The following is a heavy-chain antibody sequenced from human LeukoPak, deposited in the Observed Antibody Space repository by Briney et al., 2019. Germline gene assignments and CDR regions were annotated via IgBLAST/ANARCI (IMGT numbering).Heavy chain of an antibody. CDR2: MNPNSGNT. Sequence: GASVKVSCKASGYTFTSYDTNWVRQATGQGLEWMGWMNPNSGNTGYAQKFQGRVTMTRNTSISTAYMELSSLRSEDTAVYYCARRTFRSHSTVGYWGQGTLVTVSS. CDR1: GYTFTSYD. V-gene: IGHV1-8*01. CDR3: ARRTFRSHSTVGY. D-gene: IGHD1-1*01. J-gene: IGHJ4*02.